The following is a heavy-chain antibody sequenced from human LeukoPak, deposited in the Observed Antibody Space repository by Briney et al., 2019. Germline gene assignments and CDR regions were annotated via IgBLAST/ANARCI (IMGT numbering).Heavy chain of an antibody. CDR1: GYTFTSYD. Sequence: ASVKVSCKASGYTFTSYDINWVRQAPGQGLEWMGWINPNSGDTNYAQKFQGRVTMTRDTSISTAYMELSRLRSDDTAVYYCARVSEDTAMEFDYWGQGTLVTVSS. V-gene: IGHV1-2*02. CDR2: INPNSGDT. J-gene: IGHJ4*02. CDR3: ARVSEDTAMEFDY. D-gene: IGHD5-18*01.